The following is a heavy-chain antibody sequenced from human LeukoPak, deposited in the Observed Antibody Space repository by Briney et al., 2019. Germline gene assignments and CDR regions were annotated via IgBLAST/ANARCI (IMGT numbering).Heavy chain of an antibody. D-gene: IGHD3-10*01. V-gene: IGHV4-59*08. J-gene: IGHJ4*02. Sequence: PSETLSLTCTVSGGSIRSHYWSWIRQPPGKGLEWIGYISYSGSTNYNPSLKSRVTISADTSKNQVSLTLSSVTAADTAVYYCAKHPELYFFDYWGQGTLVTVSS. CDR3: AKHPELYFFDY. CDR1: GGSIRSHY. CDR2: ISYSGST.